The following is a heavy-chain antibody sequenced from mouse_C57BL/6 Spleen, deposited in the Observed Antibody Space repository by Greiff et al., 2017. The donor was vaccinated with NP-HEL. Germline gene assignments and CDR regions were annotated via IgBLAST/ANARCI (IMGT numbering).Heavy chain of an antibody. J-gene: IGHJ4*01. CDR1: GYSFTYYN. CDR2: INPNYGTP. V-gene: IGHV1-39*01. D-gene: IGHD2-12*01. Sequence: VQLQESGPELVKPGASVKISCKASGYSFTYYNMNWVKQSNGKSLEWIGVINPNYGTPSYNQKFKGKATFTVDQSSSAAYMLLNSLTSEDSAIYYCARLRRALYAMDYWGQGTSITVSS. CDR3: ARLRRALYAMDY.